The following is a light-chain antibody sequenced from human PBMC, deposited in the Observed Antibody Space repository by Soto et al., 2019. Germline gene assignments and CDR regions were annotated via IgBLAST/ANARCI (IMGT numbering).Light chain of an antibody. V-gene: IGKV3-15*01. CDR2: GAS. J-gene: IGKJ1*01. Sequence: EIVMTQSPATLSVSPVERATLSCRASQSVGSDLAWYQHTPGQPPRLLIYGASTRATGIPGRFSGSGSGTEFTLTISSLQSEDFAVYFCQQYHNWPPWTFGQGTKVDIK. CDR3: QQYHNWPPWT. CDR1: QSVGSD.